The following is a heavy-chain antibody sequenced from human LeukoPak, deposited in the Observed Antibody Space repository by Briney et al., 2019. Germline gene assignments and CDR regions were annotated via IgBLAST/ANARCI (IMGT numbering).Heavy chain of an antibody. D-gene: IGHD5-12*01. V-gene: IGHV1-18*01. Sequence: ASVKVSCKASGYIFPSYGISWVRQAPGQGLEWVGWISAHAGNTNYAQKVQGRVTMTMDTFSSTAYMELRSLRSDDTAVYYCAREGTSGYDQQDYWGQGTPVTVSS. J-gene: IGHJ4*02. CDR2: ISAHAGNT. CDR3: AREGTSGYDQQDY. CDR1: GYIFPSYG.